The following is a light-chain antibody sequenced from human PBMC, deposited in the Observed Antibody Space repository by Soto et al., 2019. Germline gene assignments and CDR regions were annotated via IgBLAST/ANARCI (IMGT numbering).Light chain of an antibody. CDR3: GSWDSSLSAYV. CDR2: DDD. J-gene: IGLJ1*01. V-gene: IGLV1-51*01. Sequence: VLTQPPSVSAAPGQRVTISCSGSSSNIGGNSVSWYQQLPGTAPKLLIYDDDKRPSGIPDRFSGSKSGTSATLGITGFQTGDEAYYYCGSWDSSLSAYVFGTGTKVTGL. CDR1: SSNIGGNS.